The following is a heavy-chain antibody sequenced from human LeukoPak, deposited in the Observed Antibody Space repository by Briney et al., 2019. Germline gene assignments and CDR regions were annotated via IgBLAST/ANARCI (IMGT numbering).Heavy chain of an antibody. CDR1: GGTFSSYA. D-gene: IGHD3-22*01. V-gene: IGHV1-69*04. J-gene: IGHJ4*02. Sequence: SVKVSSKDSGGTFSSYAISWVRQAPRQGLEWMGRIIPILGIANYAQKFKGRVTITADKYTSTAYMELSSLRSEDTAVYYCARDMGGANYDSSGLGPPSLDYWGQGTLVTVSS. CDR3: ARDMGGANYDSSGLGPPSLDY. CDR2: IIPILGIA.